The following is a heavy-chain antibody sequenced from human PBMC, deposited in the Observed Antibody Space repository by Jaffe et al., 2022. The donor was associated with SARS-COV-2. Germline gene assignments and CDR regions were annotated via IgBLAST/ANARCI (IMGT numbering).Heavy chain of an antibody. CDR2: IKQDGSEK. CDR1: GFTFSSYW. J-gene: IGHJ4*02. D-gene: IGHD2-2*02. V-gene: IGHV3-7*01. CDR3: ARDKRIVVVPAAISRGAAGWLFSGGYDY. Sequence: EVQLVESGGGLVQPGGSLRLSCAASGFTFSSYWMSWVRQAPGKGLEWVANIKQDGSEKYYVDSVKGRFTISRDNAKNSLYLQMNSLRAEDTAVYYCARDKRIVVVPAAISRGAAGWLFSGGYDYWGQGTLVTVSS.